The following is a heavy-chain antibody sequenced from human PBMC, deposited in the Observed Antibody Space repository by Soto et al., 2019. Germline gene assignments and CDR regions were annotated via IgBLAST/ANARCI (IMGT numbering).Heavy chain of an antibody. D-gene: IGHD5-12*01. V-gene: IGHV3-20*01. CDR1: GFTFDDYG. CDR3: ARDRSRGYSGYDALFDY. Sequence: EVQLVESGGGVVRPGGSLRLSCAAAGFTFDDYGMSWVRQAPGKGLEWVAGINWNGGSTGYADSVKGRFTISRDNAKNSLYLQMNSLRAEDTALYHCARDRSRGYSGYDALFDYWGQGTLVTVSS. CDR2: INWNGGST. J-gene: IGHJ4*02.